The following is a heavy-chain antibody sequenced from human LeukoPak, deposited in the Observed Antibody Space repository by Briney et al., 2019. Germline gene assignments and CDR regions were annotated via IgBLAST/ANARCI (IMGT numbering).Heavy chain of an antibody. J-gene: IGHJ4*02. Sequence: GGSLRLSCAASGFTFSSYSMNWVRQAPGKGLEWVSFISSSSSYIYYADSVKGRFTISGDNAKNSLYLQMNSLRAEDTAVYYCARGGGSYPYYFDYWGQGTLVTVSS. D-gene: IGHD1-26*01. CDR3: ARGGGSYPYYFDY. V-gene: IGHV3-21*01. CDR2: ISSSSSYI. CDR1: GFTFSSYS.